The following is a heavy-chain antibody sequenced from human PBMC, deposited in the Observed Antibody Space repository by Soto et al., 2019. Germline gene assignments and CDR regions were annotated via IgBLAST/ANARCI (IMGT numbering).Heavy chain of an antibody. Sequence: ASVKVSCKASGYTFTGYYMHWVRQAPGQGLEWMGWINPNSGGTNYAQKFQGWVTMTRDTSISTAYMELSRLRSDDTAVYYCARAGYFRMEAFDIWGQGTMVTVSS. CDR1: GYTFTGYY. CDR3: ARAGYFRMEAFDI. D-gene: IGHD3-9*01. V-gene: IGHV1-2*04. J-gene: IGHJ3*02. CDR2: INPNSGGT.